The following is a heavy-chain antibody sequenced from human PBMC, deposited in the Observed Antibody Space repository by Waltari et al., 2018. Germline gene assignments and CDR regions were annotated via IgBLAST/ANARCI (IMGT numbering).Heavy chain of an antibody. CDR3: AREYYTHFDY. Sequence: EVHLVQSGGGLVQPGGSLRLSCAASGFRFGSYSMDCCRQAPGKGLEWVSYISSSSSTVYYADSVKGRFTISRDNAKNSLYLQMNSLRAEDTAVYYCAREYYTHFDYWGQGTLVTVSS. CDR1: GFRFGSYS. CDR2: ISSSSSTV. V-gene: IGHV3-48*01. J-gene: IGHJ4*02. D-gene: IGHD3-10*01.